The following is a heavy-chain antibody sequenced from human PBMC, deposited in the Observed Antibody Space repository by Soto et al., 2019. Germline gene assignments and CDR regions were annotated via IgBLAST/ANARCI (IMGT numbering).Heavy chain of an antibody. J-gene: IGHJ4*02. CDR3: ARSEGITGTTSYYFDY. V-gene: IGHV4-34*01. Sequence: SETLSLTCAVYGGSFSGYYWSWIRQPPGKGLEWIGEINHSGSTNYNPSLKSRVTISVDTSKNQFSLKLSSVTAADTVVYYCARSEGITGTTSYYFDYWGQGTLVTVSS. D-gene: IGHD1-7*01. CDR1: GGSFSGYY. CDR2: INHSGST.